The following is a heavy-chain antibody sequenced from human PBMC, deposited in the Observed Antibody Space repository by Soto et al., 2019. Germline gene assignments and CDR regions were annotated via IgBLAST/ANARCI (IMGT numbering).Heavy chain of an antibody. D-gene: IGHD4-4*01. CDR3: AREPRRDGYSLEY. V-gene: IGHV1-69*04. J-gene: IGHJ4*02. Sequence: SVKVSCKASGGTFSSYTISWVRQAPGQGLEWMGRIIPILGIANYAQKFQGRVTITADKSTSTAYMELSSLRSEDTAVYYCAREPRRDGYSLEYWGQGTLVTVSS. CDR1: GGTFSSYT. CDR2: IIPILGIA.